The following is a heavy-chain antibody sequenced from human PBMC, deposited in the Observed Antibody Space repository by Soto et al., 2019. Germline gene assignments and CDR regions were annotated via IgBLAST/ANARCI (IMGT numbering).Heavy chain of an antibody. CDR2: IFYDGYT. V-gene: IGHV4-39*01. J-gene: IGHJ5*02. CDR3: ARLQAAVTHH. Sequence: SETLSLTCTVSGDSISGSPYFWGWIRQPPGKRLEWIGSIFYDGYTLYTPSLKSRVTISVDTSKNQFSLKLTSVAAAVAAIYFCARLQAAVTHHWGQGILVTVSS. CDR1: GDSISGSPYF. D-gene: IGHD5-18*01.